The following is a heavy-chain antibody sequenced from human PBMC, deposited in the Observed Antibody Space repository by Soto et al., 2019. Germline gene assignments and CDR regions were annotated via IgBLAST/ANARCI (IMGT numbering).Heavy chain of an antibody. D-gene: IGHD2-21*02. CDR1: GFTFSNYA. V-gene: IGHV3-23*01. CDR3: AHNSGGDCPSVFFY. J-gene: IGHJ4*01. CDR2: ISGGGGSS. Sequence: EVQLLESGGGLVQPGGSLRRSCAASGFTFSNYAMSWVRQAPGKVLEWVSGISGGGGSSYYEDSVKGRYTISRDNSKNTLYLQMNSLRAEYTAVYYCAHNSGGDCPSVFFYWGRGTLVIVSS.